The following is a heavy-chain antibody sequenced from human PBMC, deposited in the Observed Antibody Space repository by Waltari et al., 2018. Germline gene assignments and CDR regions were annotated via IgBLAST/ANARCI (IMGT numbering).Heavy chain of an antibody. CDR2: IIPIFGTA. CDR1: GGTFSSYA. CDR3: ARGGRAAAGTREDYYYGMDV. D-gene: IGHD6-13*01. Sequence: QVQLVQSGAEVKKPGSSVKVSCKASGGTFSSYAISWVRPAPGQGLEWMGGIIPIFGTANYAQKFQGRVTITADESTSTAYMELSSLRSEDTAVYYCARGGRAAAGTREDYYYGMDVWGQGTTVTVSS. J-gene: IGHJ6*02. V-gene: IGHV1-69*13.